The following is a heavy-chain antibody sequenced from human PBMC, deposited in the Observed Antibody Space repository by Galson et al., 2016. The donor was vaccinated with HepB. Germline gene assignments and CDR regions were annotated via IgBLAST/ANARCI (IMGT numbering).Heavy chain of an antibody. CDR1: GYTFPNNN. CDR3: ASGHDHTYWFDP. J-gene: IGHJ5*02. V-gene: IGHV1-46*01. Sequence: SVKVSCKASGYTFPNNNMHWVRQAPGQGLEXMGIIFDDGRPNRYAQKFQGRVTMTRDTSTSSVYMELSSLRSEDTAMYYCASGHDHTYWFDPWGQGTLVTVSS. D-gene: IGHD1-14*01. CDR2: IFDDGRPN.